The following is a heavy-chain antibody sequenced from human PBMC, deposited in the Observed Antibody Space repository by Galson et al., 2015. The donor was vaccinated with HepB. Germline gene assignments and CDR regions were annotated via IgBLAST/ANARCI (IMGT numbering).Heavy chain of an antibody. D-gene: IGHD3-3*01. V-gene: IGHV3-48*04. Sequence: SLRLSCAASGFTFSSYSMNWVRQAPGKGLEWVSYISSSSSTIYYADSVKGRFTISRDNAKNSLYLQMNSLRAEDTAVYYCARDLYDFWSGYLYYYGMDVWGQGTTVTVSS. CDR1: GFTFSSYS. CDR3: ARDLYDFWSGYLYYYGMDV. CDR2: ISSSSSTI. J-gene: IGHJ6*02.